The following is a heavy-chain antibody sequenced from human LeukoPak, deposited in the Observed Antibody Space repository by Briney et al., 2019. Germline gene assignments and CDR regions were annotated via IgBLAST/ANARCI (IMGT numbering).Heavy chain of an antibody. CDR2: IYTSGST. CDR1: GGSISSYY. V-gene: IGHV4-4*07. CDR3: ARDFTAPYYYYYMDV. Sequence: MPSETLSLTCTVSGGSISSYYWSWIRQPAGKGLEWIGRIYTSGSTNYNPSLKSRVTMSVDTSKNQFSLKLSSVTAADTAVYYCARDFTAPYYYYYMDVWGKGTTVTVSS. J-gene: IGHJ6*03.